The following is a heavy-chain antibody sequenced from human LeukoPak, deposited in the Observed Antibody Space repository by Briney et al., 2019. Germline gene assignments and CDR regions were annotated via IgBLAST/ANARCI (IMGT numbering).Heavy chain of an antibody. V-gene: IGHV3-21*01. CDR1: GFTFSRYT. Sequence: GGSLRLSCAASGFTFSRYTMNWVRQAPGKGLEWVSSISGSSTYIYYADSVKGRFTISRDNAKNSLFLQMNSLRAEDTAVYYCARIDSRRTFDIWGQGTMVTVSS. J-gene: IGHJ3*02. CDR2: ISGSSTYI. D-gene: IGHD1-14*01. CDR3: ARIDSRRTFDI.